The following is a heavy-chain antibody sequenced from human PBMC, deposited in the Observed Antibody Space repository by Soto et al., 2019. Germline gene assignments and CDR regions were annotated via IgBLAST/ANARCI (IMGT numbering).Heavy chain of an antibody. V-gene: IGHV1-8*01. CDR2: MNPNSGNT. J-gene: IGHJ4*02. Sequence: ASVKVSCKASGYTFTSYDINWVRQATGQRLEWMGWMNPNSGNTGYVQKFQGRVTMTRNTSISTAYMELSSLRSEDTAVYYCARGIFGYCSSTSCYSFDYWGQGTLVTVSS. D-gene: IGHD2-2*03. CDR3: ARGIFGYCSSTSCYSFDY. CDR1: GYTFTSYD.